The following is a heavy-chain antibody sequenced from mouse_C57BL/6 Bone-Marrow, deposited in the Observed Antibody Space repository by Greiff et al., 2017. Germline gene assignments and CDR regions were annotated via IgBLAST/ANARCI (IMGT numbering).Heavy chain of an antibody. V-gene: IGHV5-17*01. Sequence: EVMLVESGGGLVKPGGSLKLSCAASGFTFSDYGMHWVRQAPGKGLEWVAYISRGSSTIYYADTVKGRFTISRDNAKNTLFLQMTSLRSEDTAMYYCARPGWLPYAMDYWGQGTSVTVSS. CDR2: ISRGSSTI. CDR3: ARPGWLPYAMDY. CDR1: GFTFSDYG. D-gene: IGHD2-3*01. J-gene: IGHJ4*01.